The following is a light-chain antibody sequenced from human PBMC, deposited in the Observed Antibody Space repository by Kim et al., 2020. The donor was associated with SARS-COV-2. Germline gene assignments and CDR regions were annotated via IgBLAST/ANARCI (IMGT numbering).Light chain of an antibody. CDR2: QDS. V-gene: IGLV3-1*01. Sequence: SVSPEQTASYTCAGDKLGDKYACWYQQKPGQAPVLVSYQDSKRPSGIPERFSGSNSGNTATLTISGTQAMDEADYYCQAWDSSTVVFGGGTQLTVL. CDR3: QAWDSSTVV. J-gene: IGLJ2*01. CDR1: KLGDKY.